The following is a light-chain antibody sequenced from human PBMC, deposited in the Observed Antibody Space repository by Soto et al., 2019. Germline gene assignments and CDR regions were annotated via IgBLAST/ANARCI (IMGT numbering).Light chain of an antibody. J-gene: IGLJ1*01. Sequence: QSVLTQPASVSGSPGQSITISCTGTSSDTAGYNYVSWYQQHPGKAPKLMIYEVSNRPSGVSNRFSGSQSGNTASLTISGLQAGGQGYFYRSPYTTSNTPLYVFGTGTKVTV. CDR3: SPYTTSNTPLYV. CDR2: EVS. CDR1: SSDTAGYNY. V-gene: IGLV2-14*01.